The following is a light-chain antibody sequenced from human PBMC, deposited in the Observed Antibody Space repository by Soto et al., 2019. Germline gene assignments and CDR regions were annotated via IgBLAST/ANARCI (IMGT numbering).Light chain of an antibody. V-gene: IGKV1-39*01. CDR3: QQTYSTPYT. CDR2: TSG. CDR1: QRITTY. J-gene: IGKJ2*01. Sequence: IQMTQSPSSLSASVGDRVTITCRASQRITTYLNWYQQKPGEAPKLLISTSGTLQRGVPSRLSGSGSGADFTLTITALRPEDFAPYFCQQTYSTPYTFGQGTNLEIK.